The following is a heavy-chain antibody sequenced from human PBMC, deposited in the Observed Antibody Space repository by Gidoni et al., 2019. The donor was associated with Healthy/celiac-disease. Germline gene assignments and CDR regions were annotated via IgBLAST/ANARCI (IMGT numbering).Heavy chain of an antibody. V-gene: IGHV4-39*01. D-gene: IGHD3-22*01. CDR1: GGSISSSSYY. Sequence: QLQLQESGPGLVKPSETLSLTCTVSGGSISSSSYYWGWIRQPPGKGLEWIGSIYYSGSTYYNPSLKSRVTISVDTSKNQFSLKLSSVTAADTAVYYCARQTPYYYDSSGYYYFDYWGQGTLVTVSS. J-gene: IGHJ4*02. CDR2: IYYSGST. CDR3: ARQTPYYYDSSGYYYFDY.